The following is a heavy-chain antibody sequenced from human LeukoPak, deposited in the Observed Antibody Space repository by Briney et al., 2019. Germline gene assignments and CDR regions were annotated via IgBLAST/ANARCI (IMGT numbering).Heavy chain of an antibody. V-gene: IGHV3-23*01. CDR3: VKTDSGSYSWFDP. Sequence: GGSLRLSCAASGFTFSSYAMSWVRQAPGKGLEWVSGISGSGGSTYYADSVKGRFTISRDNSKNTLYLQMNSLRAEDTAVYYCVKTDSGSYSWFDPWGQGTLVTVSS. J-gene: IGHJ5*02. CDR2: ISGSGGST. D-gene: IGHD1-26*01. CDR1: GFTFSSYA.